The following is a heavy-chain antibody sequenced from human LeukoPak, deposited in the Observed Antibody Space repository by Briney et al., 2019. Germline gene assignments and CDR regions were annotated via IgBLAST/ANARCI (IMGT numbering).Heavy chain of an antibody. CDR1: GFTFSSYA. D-gene: IGHD4-23*01. CDR2: ISYDGSNK. J-gene: IGHJ4*02. V-gene: IGHV3-30*04. CDR3: ARDSGGGNPLMY. Sequence: GGSLRLSCAASGFTFSSYAMHWVRQAPGKGLEWVAVISYDGSNKYYADSVKGRFTISRDNSKNTLYLQMNSLRAEDTAVYYCARDSGGGNPLMYWGQGTLVAVSS.